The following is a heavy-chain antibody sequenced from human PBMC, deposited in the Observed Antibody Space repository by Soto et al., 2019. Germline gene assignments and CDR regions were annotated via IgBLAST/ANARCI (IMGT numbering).Heavy chain of an antibody. CDR1: GFTFSSYA. CDR3: VKGAVAGRGADAFDI. D-gene: IGHD6-19*01. J-gene: IGHJ3*02. V-gene: IGHV3-64D*09. Sequence: GSLRLSCSASGFTFSSYAMHWVRQAPGKGLEYVSAISSNGGSTYYADSVKGRFTISRDNSKNTLYLQMSSLRAEDTAVYYCVKGAVAGRGADAFDIWGQGTMVTVSS. CDR2: ISSNGGST.